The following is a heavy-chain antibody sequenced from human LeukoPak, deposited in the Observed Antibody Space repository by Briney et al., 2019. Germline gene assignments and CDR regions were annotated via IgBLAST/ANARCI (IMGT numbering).Heavy chain of an antibody. J-gene: IGHJ4*02. CDR1: GFTFSDYY. V-gene: IGHV3-11*04. Sequence: GGSLRLSCAASGFTFSDYYMSWIRQAPGKGLEWVSYISSSSSTIYYADSVKGRFTISRDNAKNSLYLQMNSLRAEDTAVYYCARKSIVGANTRIDCWGQGTLVTVSS. CDR3: ARKSIVGANTRIDC. D-gene: IGHD1-26*01. CDR2: ISSSSSTI.